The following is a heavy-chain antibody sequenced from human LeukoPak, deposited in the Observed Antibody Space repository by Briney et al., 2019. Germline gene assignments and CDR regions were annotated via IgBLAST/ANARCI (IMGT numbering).Heavy chain of an antibody. CDR1: GFTFSSYW. D-gene: IGHD5-12*01. CDR2: INGDGSST. J-gene: IGHJ6*02. CDR3: ARDSYSGYDRSLDV. Sequence: GGSLRLSCAASGFTFSSYWMHWVRQAPGKGLVWVSRINGDGSSTNYADSVRGRFTISRDNAKNTLYLQMNSLRAEDTAVFYCARDSYSGYDRSLDVWGQGTTVTVSS. V-gene: IGHV3-74*01.